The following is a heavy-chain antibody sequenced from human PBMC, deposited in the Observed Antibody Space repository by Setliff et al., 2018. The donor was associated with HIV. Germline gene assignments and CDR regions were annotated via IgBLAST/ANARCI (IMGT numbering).Heavy chain of an antibody. CDR2: IFTSGST. CDR1: GGSISSGGYY. Sequence: PSETLSLTCTVSGGSISSGGYYWSWIRQPAGEGLEWIGHIFTSGSTTYNPSLKSRVSISLDTSKNQFSLKLSSVTAADTAVYFCARETRSGWYDLAYWGQGTLVTVSS. CDR3: ARETRSGWYDLAY. D-gene: IGHD6-19*01. V-gene: IGHV4-61*09. J-gene: IGHJ4*02.